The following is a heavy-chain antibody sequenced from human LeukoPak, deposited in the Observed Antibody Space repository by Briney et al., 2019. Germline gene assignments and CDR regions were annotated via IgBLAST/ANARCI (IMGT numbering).Heavy chain of an antibody. Sequence: GGSLRLSCAASGFTFSSYAMSWVRQAPGKGLEWVSAIRGSGGSTYYADSVKGRFTISRDNAKNTLYVQMNSLRAEDTAVYYCAKDRHYDSSDSQMDWGQGTLVTASS. J-gene: IGHJ4*02. CDR3: AKDRHYDSSDSQMD. V-gene: IGHV3-23*01. D-gene: IGHD3-22*01. CDR2: IRGSGGST. CDR1: GFTFSSYA.